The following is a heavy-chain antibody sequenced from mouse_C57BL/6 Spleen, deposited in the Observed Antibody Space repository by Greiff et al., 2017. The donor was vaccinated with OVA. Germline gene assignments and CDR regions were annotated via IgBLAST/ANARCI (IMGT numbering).Heavy chain of an antibody. CDR2: ISYSGST. CDR3: ARADYDYAYYAMDY. J-gene: IGHJ4*01. D-gene: IGHD2-4*01. CDR1: GYSITSGYD. V-gene: IGHV3-1*01. Sequence: EVKVEESGPGMVKPSQSLSLTCTVTGYSITSGYDWHWIRHFPGNKLEWMGYISYSGSTNYNPSLKSRISITHDTSKNHFFLKLNSVTTEDTATYYCARADYDYAYYAMDYWGQGTSVTVSS.